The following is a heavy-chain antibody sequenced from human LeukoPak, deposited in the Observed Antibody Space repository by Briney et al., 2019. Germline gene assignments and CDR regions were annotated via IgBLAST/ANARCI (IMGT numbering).Heavy chain of an antibody. CDR2: ISNHGTT. D-gene: IGHD3-3*01. CDR1: GFSVSTNY. CDR3: ARDNTISGHYEVDY. J-gene: IGHJ4*02. V-gene: IGHV3-53*01. Sequence: HPGGSLRLSCAASGFSVSTNYMIWVRQAPGMGLECVSVISNHGTTYYADSVKGRFSISRDNSKNTVFLQMNSLRAEDTAVYYCARDNTISGHYEVDYWGQGTLVTVSS.